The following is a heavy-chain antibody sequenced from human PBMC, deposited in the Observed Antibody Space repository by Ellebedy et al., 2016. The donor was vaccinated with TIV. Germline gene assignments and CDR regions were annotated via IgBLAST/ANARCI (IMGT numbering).Heavy chain of an antibody. J-gene: IGHJ4*02. D-gene: IGHD3-10*01. Sequence: GEPLKISCVASGFTFRSHGIYWVRQAPGKGLEWVAVISSDGSNKYYADSVKGRFTISRDNSKNTLYLQMNSLRTDDMAVYYCARGGSSGSSDYWGQGTLVTVSS. CDR1: GFTFRSHG. V-gene: IGHV3-30*03. CDR3: ARGGSSGSSDY. CDR2: ISSDGSNK.